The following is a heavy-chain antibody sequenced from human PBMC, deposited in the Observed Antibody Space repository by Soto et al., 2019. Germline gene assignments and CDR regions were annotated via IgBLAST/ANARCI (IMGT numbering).Heavy chain of an antibody. CDR2: FYWDDDK. CDR1: GFSLITSGVG. V-gene: IGHV2-5*02. J-gene: IGHJ5*02. D-gene: IGHD3-16*01. CDR3: AHIVTGCFT. Sequence: QITLKESGPTLVKPTQTLTLTCTISGFSLITSGVGVGGIRQHPGKALEWLALFYWDDDKRYSPSLKSRLTSTKDTCNNQVVLTMTNMDPVGTATYYCAHIVTGCFTWGRGALVTVSS.